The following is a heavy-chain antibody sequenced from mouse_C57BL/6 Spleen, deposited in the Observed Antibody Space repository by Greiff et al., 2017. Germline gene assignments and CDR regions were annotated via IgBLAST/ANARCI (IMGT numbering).Heavy chain of an antibody. CDR2: ISYDGIN. J-gene: IGHJ2*01. V-gene: IGHV3-6*01. Sequence: EVQLQESGPGLVKPSQSLSLTCSVTGFSITSGYFWNLLRPFPGNQLEWMGYISYDGINTYNPTLKSLIYITRDTSKNQFFLKFNSVTTEDTATYCCARDYYWGQGTTLTVSS. CDR1: GFSITSGYF. CDR3: ARDYY.